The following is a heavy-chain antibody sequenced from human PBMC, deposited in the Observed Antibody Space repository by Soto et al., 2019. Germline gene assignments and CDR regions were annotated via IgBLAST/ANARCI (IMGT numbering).Heavy chain of an antibody. Sequence: SETLSLTCAVSGGSISSSNWWSWVRQPPGKGLEWIGEIYHSGSTNYNPSLKSRVTISVDKSKNQFSLKLSSVTAADTAVYYCARVQPYDSSGYFDYWGQGTLVTVSS. V-gene: IGHV4-4*02. CDR1: GGSISSSNW. D-gene: IGHD3-22*01. CDR3: ARVQPYDSSGYFDY. CDR2: IYHSGST. J-gene: IGHJ4*02.